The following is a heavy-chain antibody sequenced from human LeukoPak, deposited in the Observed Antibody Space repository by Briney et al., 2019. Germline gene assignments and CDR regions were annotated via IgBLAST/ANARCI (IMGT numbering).Heavy chain of an antibody. CDR1: GGSISTYY. V-gene: IGHV4-34*01. Sequence: PSETLSLTCTVSGGSISTYYWSWIRQPPGKGLEWIGEINHSGSTNYNPSLKSRVTISVDTSKNQFSLKLSSVTAADTAVYYCARETPQLLWFGKGGEKYFQHWGQGTLVTVSS. D-gene: IGHD3-10*01. J-gene: IGHJ1*01. CDR3: ARETPQLLWFGKGGEKYFQH. CDR2: INHSGST.